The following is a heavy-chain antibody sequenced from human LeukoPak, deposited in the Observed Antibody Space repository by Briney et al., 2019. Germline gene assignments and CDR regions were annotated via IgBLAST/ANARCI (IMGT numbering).Heavy chain of an antibody. CDR1: GGSISSSSYY. Sequence: SETLSLTCTVSGGSISSSSYYWGWIRQPPGKGLEWIGSIYYSGSTYYNPSLKSRVTISVDTSKKQFSLKLSSVTAADTAVYYCARGRGLGARPKYYYYMDVWGKGTTVTVSS. CDR2: IYYSGST. V-gene: IGHV4-39*07. CDR3: ARGRGLGARPKYYYYMDV. D-gene: IGHD3-10*01. J-gene: IGHJ6*03.